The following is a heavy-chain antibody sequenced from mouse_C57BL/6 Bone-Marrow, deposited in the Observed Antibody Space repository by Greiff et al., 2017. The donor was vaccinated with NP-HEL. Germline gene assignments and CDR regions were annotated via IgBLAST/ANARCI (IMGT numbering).Heavy chain of an antibody. J-gene: IGHJ2*01. CDR3: ARSGWLLRDYFDY. Sequence: VQLQQPGAELVMPGASVKLSCKASGYTFTSYWMHWVKQRPGQGLEWIGEIDPSDSYTNYNQKFKDKSTLTVDKSSSTAYMQLSSLTSEDSAVYYCARSGWLLRDYFDYWGKGTTLTVSS. CDR1: GYTFTSYW. D-gene: IGHD2-3*01. V-gene: IGHV1-69*01. CDR2: IDPSDSYT.